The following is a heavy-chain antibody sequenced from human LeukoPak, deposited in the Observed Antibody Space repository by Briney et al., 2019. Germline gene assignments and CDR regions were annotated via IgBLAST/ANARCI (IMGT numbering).Heavy chain of an antibody. V-gene: IGHV4-61*02. CDR2: IYTTGST. CDR1: GGSISSGSYY. D-gene: IGHD3-3*01. CDR3: ASLYYDFWSGSYYFDY. Sequence: SETLSLTCTVSGGSISSGSYYWTWIRQPAGKGLEWIGRIYTTGSTNYNPSLKSRVTISVDTSKNQFSLKLSSVTAADTAVYYCASLYYDFWSGSYYFDYWGQGTLVTVSS. J-gene: IGHJ4*02.